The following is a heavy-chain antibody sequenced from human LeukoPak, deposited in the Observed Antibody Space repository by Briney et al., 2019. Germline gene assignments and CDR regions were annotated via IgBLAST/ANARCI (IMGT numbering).Heavy chain of an antibody. CDR2: ISGSGGST. Sequence: PGGSLRLSCAASGFTLSSYAMSWVRQAPGKGLEWVSAISGSGGSTYYADSVKGRFTISRDNSKNTLYLQMNSLRAEDTAVYYCAKESANRYSSCWYGLDYWGQGTLVTVSS. CDR3: AKESANRYSSCWYGLDY. V-gene: IGHV3-23*01. D-gene: IGHD6-19*01. CDR1: GFTLSSYA. J-gene: IGHJ4*02.